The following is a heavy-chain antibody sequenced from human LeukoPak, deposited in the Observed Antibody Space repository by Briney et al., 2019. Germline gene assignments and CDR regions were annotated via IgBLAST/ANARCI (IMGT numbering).Heavy chain of an antibody. D-gene: IGHD6-19*01. Sequence: ASVKVSCKASGYTFTGYYMHWVRQAPGQGLEWMGWINPNSGGTNYAQKFQGRVTMTRDTSISTAYMELSRLRSDDTAVYYCARPRGSSGWLDYWGQGTPVTVSP. J-gene: IGHJ4*02. CDR1: GYTFTGYY. CDR2: INPNSGGT. V-gene: IGHV1-2*02. CDR3: ARPRGSSGWLDY.